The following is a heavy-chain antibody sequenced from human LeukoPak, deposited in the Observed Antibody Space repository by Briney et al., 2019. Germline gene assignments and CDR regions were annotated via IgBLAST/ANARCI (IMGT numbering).Heavy chain of an antibody. Sequence: SETLSLTCAVYGGSFSGYYWSWIRQPPGKGLEWIGEINHSGSTNYNLSLKSRVTISVDTSKNQFSLKLSSVTAADTAVYYCARGSFGYCSSTSCYGGIRWFDPWGQGTLVTVSS. CDR1: GGSFSGYY. V-gene: IGHV4-34*01. CDR2: INHSGST. D-gene: IGHD2-2*03. CDR3: ARGSFGYCSSTSCYGGIRWFDP. J-gene: IGHJ5*02.